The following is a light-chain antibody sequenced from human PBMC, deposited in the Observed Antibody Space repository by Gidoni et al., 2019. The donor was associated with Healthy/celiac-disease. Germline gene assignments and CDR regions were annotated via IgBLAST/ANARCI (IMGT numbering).Light chain of an antibody. CDR2: DAS. V-gene: IGKV3-11*01. J-gene: IGKJ1*01. CDR3: QQRSNSWT. CDR1: QSVSSY. Sequence: IVLPQSPATLSLSPGERATLSCRASQSVSSYLAWYQQKPGQAPRLLIYDASNRATGIPARFSGSGSGTDFTLTISSLEPEDFAVYYCQQRSNSWTFGQGTKVEIK.